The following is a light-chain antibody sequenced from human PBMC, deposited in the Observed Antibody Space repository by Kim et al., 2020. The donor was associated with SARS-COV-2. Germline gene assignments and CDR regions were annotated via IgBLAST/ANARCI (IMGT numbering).Light chain of an antibody. CDR1: QDISDN. CDR2: EAS. V-gene: IGKV1-33*01. J-gene: IGKJ2*01. CDR3: QQYDNLPYT. Sequence: AAIGDEVTNTYQASQDISDNITWYQQKQGKAPTPLIYEASNLETGVPSRCSGGGSGTDFTFTITSLQPEDIETYYCQQYDNLPYTFGQGTKLEI.